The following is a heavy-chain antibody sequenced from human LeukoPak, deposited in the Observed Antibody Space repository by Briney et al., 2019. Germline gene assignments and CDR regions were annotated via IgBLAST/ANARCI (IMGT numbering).Heavy chain of an antibody. V-gene: IGHV3-21*01. CDR1: GFTFSSYS. D-gene: IGHD6-19*01. CDR3: AREIAVAGTPTWFDP. J-gene: IGHJ5*02. Sequence: GGSLRLSCAASGFTFSSYSMNWVRQAPGKGLEWVSSISSSSSYIYYADSVKGRFTISRDNAKNSLYLQMNSLRAEDTAVYYCAREIAVAGTPTWFDPWGQGTLVTVSS. CDR2: ISSSSSYI.